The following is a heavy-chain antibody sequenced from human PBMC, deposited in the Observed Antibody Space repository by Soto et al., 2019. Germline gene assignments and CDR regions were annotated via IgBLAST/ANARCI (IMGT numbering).Heavy chain of an antibody. CDR3: ARARCSGGSCYSGYYYGMDV. V-gene: IGHV1-2*04. CDR1: GYTFTGYY. J-gene: IGHJ6*02. CDR2: INPNSGGT. D-gene: IGHD2-15*01. Sequence: ASVKVSCKASGYTFTGYYMHWVRQAPGQGLEWMGWINPNSGGTNYAQKFQGWVTMTRDTSISTAYMELSRLRSDDTAVYYCARARCSGGSCYSGYYYGMDVWGQGTTVTVSS.